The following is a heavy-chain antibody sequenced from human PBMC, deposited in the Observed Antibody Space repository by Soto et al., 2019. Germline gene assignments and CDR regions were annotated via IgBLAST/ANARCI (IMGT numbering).Heavy chain of an antibody. CDR2: IYSGGYT. Sequence: EVQLVESGGGLIQPGGSLRLSCAVSGFTVSNNYMSWVRQAPGKGLEGVSVIYSGGYTAYGDSVKGRFTISRDNSKNTLYCQMKSLTPIDVAVFSCATQRGGGGYWGQGTLVTVSS. CDR3: ATQRGGGGY. J-gene: IGHJ4*02. CDR1: GFTVSNNY. D-gene: IGHD1-1*01. V-gene: IGHV3-53*01.